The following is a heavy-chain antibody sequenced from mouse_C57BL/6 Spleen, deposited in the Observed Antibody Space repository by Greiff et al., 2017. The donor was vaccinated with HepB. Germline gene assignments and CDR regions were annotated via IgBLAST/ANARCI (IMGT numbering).Heavy chain of an antibody. CDR1: GFTFSSYA. V-gene: IGHV5-4*01. J-gene: IGHJ4*01. CDR3: ARDPSGNYAMDY. Sequence: EVQGVESGGGLVKPGGSLKLSCAASGFTFSSYAMSWVRQTPEKRLEWVATISDGGSYTYYPDNVKGRFTISRDNAKNNLYLQMSHLKSEDTAMYYCARDPSGNYAMDYWGQGTSVTVSS. CDR2: ISDGGSYT.